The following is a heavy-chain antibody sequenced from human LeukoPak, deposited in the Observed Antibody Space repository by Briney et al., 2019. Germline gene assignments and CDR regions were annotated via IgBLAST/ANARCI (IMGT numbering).Heavy chain of an antibody. V-gene: IGHV1-18*04. J-gene: IGHJ4*02. CDR3: ARLKGGY. CDR1: GYTFTTYG. Sequence: GASVKVPCKASGYTFTTYGISWVRQAPGQGLEWVGWISTYSGKTNYAQKVQGRVAMTTDTSTSTAYMELRSLRSDDTAVYYCARLKGGYWGQGTLVTVSS. CDR2: ISTYSGKT.